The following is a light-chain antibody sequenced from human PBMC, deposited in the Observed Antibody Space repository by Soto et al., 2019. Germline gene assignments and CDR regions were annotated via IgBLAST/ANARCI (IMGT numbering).Light chain of an antibody. Sequence: DIQMTQSPSTLSASVGDRVTITCRASQSINSWLAWYQQKPGKAPKLLIYKASSLESGVPVRFSGSGSGTEFTLTISSLQPDDFASYYCPQYEAYPLTFGGGTKVEIK. J-gene: IGKJ4*01. CDR3: PQYEAYPLT. CDR2: KAS. V-gene: IGKV1-5*03. CDR1: QSINSW.